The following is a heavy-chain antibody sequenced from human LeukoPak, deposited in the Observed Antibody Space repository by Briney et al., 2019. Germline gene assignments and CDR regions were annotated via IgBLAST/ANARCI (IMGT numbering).Heavy chain of an antibody. CDR1: GYTFTSYD. CDR2: INPNSGGT. Sequence: ASVKVSCKASGYTFTSYDINWVRQAPGQGLEWMGWINPNSGGTSYAQKFQGRVTMTRDTSSSTAYMELSRLRSDDTAVYYCARGVTARGFYYYMDVWGKGATVTISS. CDR3: ARGVTARGFYYYMDV. D-gene: IGHD2-21*02. J-gene: IGHJ6*03. V-gene: IGHV1-2*02.